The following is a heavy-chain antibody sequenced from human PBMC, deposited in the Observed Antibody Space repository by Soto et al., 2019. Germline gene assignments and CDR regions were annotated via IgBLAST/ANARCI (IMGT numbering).Heavy chain of an antibody. V-gene: IGHV4-34*01. CDR3: ARGGGGYPTWFDP. Sequence: QVQLQQWGAGLLKPSETLSLTCAVYGGSFSGYYWSWIRQPPGKGLEWIGEINHSGSTNYNPSLKSRVTISVDTSKNQFSLKLSSVTAADTAVYYCARGGGGYPTWFDPWGQGTLVTVSS. D-gene: IGHD3-22*01. CDR1: GGSFSGYY. CDR2: INHSGST. J-gene: IGHJ5*02.